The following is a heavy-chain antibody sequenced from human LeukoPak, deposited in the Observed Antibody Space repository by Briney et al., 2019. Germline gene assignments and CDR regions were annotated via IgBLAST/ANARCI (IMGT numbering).Heavy chain of an antibody. CDR3: ATKWWGGTYYFDC. CDR2: IKQDGSEK. Sequence: GGSLRLSCAASGFTFSSYWMSWVRQAPGKGLEWVANIKQDGSEKYYVDSVKGRFTISRDNAKNSLYLQMNSLRAEDTAVYYCATKWWGGTYYFDCWGQGTLVTVSS. V-gene: IGHV3-7*01. J-gene: IGHJ4*02. D-gene: IGHD2-8*01. CDR1: GFTFSSYW.